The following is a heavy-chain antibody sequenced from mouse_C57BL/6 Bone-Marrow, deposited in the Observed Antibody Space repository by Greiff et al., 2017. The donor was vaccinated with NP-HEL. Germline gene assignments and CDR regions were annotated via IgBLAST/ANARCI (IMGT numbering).Heavy chain of an antibody. V-gene: IGHV5-12*01. CDR3: ARQGYYGVDY. J-gene: IGHJ2*01. Sequence: EVKLMESGGGLVQPGGSLKLSCAASGFTFSDYYMYWVRQTPEKRLEWVAYISNGGGSTYYPDTVKGRFTLSRDNAKNTLYLQMSRLKSEDTAMYYCARQGYYGVDYWGQGTTLTVSS. CDR1: GFTFSDYY. D-gene: IGHD1-1*01. CDR2: ISNGGGST.